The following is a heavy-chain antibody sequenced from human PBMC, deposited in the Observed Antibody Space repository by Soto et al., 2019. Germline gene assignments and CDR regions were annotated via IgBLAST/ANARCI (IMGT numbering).Heavy chain of an antibody. V-gene: IGHV1-18*01. CDR2: ISAYNGNT. CDR1: AYSFISYR. J-gene: IGHJ4*02. CDR3: ASDYCYGTGPRY. D-gene: IGHD3-10*01. Sequence: ASVKASSMASAYSFISYRIKWLRQAPGQGLEWMGWISAYNGNTNYAQKLQGRFTKTTNTTTSTAYREQRSLRSDYTAVYYFASDYCYGTGPRYWGQGSLFTVSS.